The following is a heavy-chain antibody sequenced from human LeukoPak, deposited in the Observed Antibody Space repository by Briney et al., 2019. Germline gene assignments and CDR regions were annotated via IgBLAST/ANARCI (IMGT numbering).Heavy chain of an antibody. CDR1: GFTFSSYA. Sequence: GGSLRLSCAASGFTFSSYAMHWVRQAPGKGLEWVALISYDGSNKYYADSVKGRFTISRDNSKNTLNLQMKSLRAEDTAVYYCARDSTVTRYYYNYMDVWGKGTTVTVSS. V-gene: IGHV3-30-3*01. D-gene: IGHD4-11*01. J-gene: IGHJ6*03. CDR2: ISYDGSNK. CDR3: ARDSTVTRYYYNYMDV.